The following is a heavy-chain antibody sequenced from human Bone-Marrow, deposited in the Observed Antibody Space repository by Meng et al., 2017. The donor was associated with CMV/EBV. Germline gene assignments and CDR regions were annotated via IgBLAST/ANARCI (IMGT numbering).Heavy chain of an antibody. CDR1: GGSFSGYY. CDR2: INHSGST. D-gene: IGHD2-2*02. CDR3: ARVVIDCSSNSCYRSYGMDV. Sequence: SETLSLTCAVYGGSFSGYYWSWIRQPPGKGLEWIGEINHSGSTNYNPSLKSRVTISVDTSKNQFSLKLSSVTAADTAVYYCARVVIDCSSNSCYRSYGMDVWGQGNTVTVSS. J-gene: IGHJ6*02. V-gene: IGHV4-34*01.